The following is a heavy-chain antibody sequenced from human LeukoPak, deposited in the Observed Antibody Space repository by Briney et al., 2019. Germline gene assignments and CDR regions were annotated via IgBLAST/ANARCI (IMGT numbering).Heavy chain of an antibody. CDR3: ARVGGMDYYYYMDV. D-gene: IGHD1-14*01. V-gene: IGHV4-59*01. CDR2: IYYSGST. Sequence: SETLSLTCTVSGGSISSYYWSWIRQPPGKGLEWIGYIYYSGSTNYNPSPKSRVTISVDTSKNQFSLKLSSVTAADTAVYYCARVGGMDYYYYMDVWGKGTTVTVSS. CDR1: GGSISSYY. J-gene: IGHJ6*03.